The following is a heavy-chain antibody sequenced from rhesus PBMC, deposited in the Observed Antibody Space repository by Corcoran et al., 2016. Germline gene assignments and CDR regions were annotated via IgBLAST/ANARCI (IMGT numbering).Heavy chain of an antibody. CDR1: GGSISSSY. CDR2: IYGSGSST. V-gene: IGHV4-169*01. Sequence: QLQLQESGPGLVKPSETLSVTCAVSGGSISSSYWSWIRQAPGKGLVWIGYIYGSGSSTNYNPYLKRRVTLSVDTSKNQLSLKLSSGTTADTAVYYCARGDTAGTVFDYWGQGVLVTVSS. CDR3: ARGDTAGTVFDY. J-gene: IGHJ4*01. D-gene: IGHD5-42*01.